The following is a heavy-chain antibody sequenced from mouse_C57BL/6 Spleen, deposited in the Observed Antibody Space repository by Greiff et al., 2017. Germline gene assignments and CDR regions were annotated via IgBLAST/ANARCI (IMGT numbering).Heavy chain of an antibody. Sequence: QVQLQQSGAELVRPGTSVKVSCKASGYAFTNYLIEWVKQRPGQGLEWIGVINPGSGGTNYNEKFKGKATQTADKSSSTAYMQLSSLTSEDSAVYFCARGGYGTWYFDVWGTGTTGTVSS. V-gene: IGHV1-54*01. J-gene: IGHJ1*03. CDR1: GYAFTNYL. D-gene: IGHD2-10*02. CDR2: INPGSGGT. CDR3: ARGGYGTWYFDV.